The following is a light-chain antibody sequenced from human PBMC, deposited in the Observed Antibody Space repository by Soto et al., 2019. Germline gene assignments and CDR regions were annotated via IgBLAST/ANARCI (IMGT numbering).Light chain of an antibody. CDR3: QQFVESPYT. CDR1: ETIPRSY. Sequence: EIVLTQSPGTMSLSPGQRATLSCTASETIPRSYLAWYQQTPGQAPRLLIFDASRRATGIPDRFSGSGSGTDFSLTISRLEPEYFAVYYCQQFVESPYTFGQGTKLEIK. CDR2: DAS. J-gene: IGKJ2*01. V-gene: IGKV3-20*01.